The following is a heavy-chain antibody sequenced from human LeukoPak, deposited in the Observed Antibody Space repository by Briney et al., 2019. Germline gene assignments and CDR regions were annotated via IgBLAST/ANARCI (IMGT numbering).Heavy chain of an antibody. V-gene: IGHV3-66*02. J-gene: IGHJ5*02. CDR1: GFTVNSYA. CDR3: ARDRAEGKTWVEFDP. CDR2: IYSDGVT. Sequence: GGSLRLSCAASGFTVNSYALSWVRQAPGKGLAWVSLIYSDGVTHYADSVKGRFTISRDNSKNTVYLQMNSLRDEDTAVYFCARDRAEGKTWVEFDPWGQGTMVTVSS.